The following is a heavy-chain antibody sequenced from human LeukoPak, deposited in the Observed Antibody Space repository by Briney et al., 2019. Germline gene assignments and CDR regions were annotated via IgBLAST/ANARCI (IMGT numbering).Heavy chain of an antibody. CDR1: GYTFTGYY. D-gene: IGHD5-18*01. J-gene: IGHJ5*02. CDR3: ARDIVMVTYWFDP. CDR2: INPNSGGT. Sequence: ASVKVSCKASGYTFTGYYMHWVRRAPGQGLEWMGWINPNSGGTNYAQKFQGGVTMTRDTSISTAYMELSRLRSDDTAVYYCARDIVMVTYWFDPWGQGTLVTVSS. V-gene: IGHV1-2*02.